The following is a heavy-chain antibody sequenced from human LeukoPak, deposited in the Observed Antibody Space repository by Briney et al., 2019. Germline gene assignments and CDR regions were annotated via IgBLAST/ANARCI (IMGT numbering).Heavy chain of an antibody. CDR1: GFSLSSHG. D-gene: IGHD3-3*01. V-gene: IGHV3-30*18. J-gene: IGHJ3*01. Sequence: GGSLRLSCAASGFSLSSHGMRWVRQAPGKGLEWVAFISYDDSNKYNVDSVKGRFTISRDIYKNTLYLQMNSLRAEDTAVYYCAKRFFDAFDVWGQGTMVTVSS. CDR2: ISYDDSNK. CDR3: AKRFFDAFDV.